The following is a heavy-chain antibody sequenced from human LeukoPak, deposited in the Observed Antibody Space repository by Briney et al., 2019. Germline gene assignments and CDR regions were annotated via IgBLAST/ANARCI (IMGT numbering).Heavy chain of an antibody. CDR3: ARRVGAHFDY. CDR1: GGSISSYY. D-gene: IGHD1-26*01. J-gene: IGHJ4*02. V-gene: IGHV4-59*08. CDR2: IYYSGST. Sequence: SETLSLTCTVSGGSISSYYWSWIRQPPGKGLEWIGYIYYSGSTNYNPSLKSRVTISVGTSKNQFSLKLSSVTAADTAVYYCARRVGAHFDYWGQGTLVTVSS.